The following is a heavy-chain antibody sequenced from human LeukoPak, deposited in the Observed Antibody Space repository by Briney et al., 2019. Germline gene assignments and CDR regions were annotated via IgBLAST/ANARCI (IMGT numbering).Heavy chain of an antibody. CDR2: IWYDGSNK. V-gene: IGHV3-33*01. CDR3: ARSYGDYDFDY. D-gene: IGHD4-17*01. Sequence: GRSLRLSCAASGFTFSSYGMHWVRQAPGKGLEGVAVIWYDGSNKYYADSVKGRFTISRDNSKNTLYLQMNSLRAEDTAVYYCARSYGDYDFDYWGQGTLVTVSS. CDR1: GFTFSSYG. J-gene: IGHJ4*02.